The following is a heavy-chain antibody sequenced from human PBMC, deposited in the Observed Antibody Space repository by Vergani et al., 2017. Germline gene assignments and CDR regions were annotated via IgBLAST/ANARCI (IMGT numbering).Heavy chain of an antibody. V-gene: IGHV3-7*03. CDR2: MKEDGADK. CDR1: GFKLDEYW. CDR3: TTDPRDCGDGSCYWLRDHHYYGMDV. J-gene: IGHJ6*02. D-gene: IGHD2-21*01. Sequence: EVHLVESGGGLVQPGGSLRLSCVGSGFKLDEYWMSWVRQAPGKGLEWVADMKEDGADKKYVDSVKGRFTISRDNAKNSLCLQMNGLKTEDIGVYYCTTDPRDCGDGSCYWLRDHHYYGMDVWGQGTTVTVSS.